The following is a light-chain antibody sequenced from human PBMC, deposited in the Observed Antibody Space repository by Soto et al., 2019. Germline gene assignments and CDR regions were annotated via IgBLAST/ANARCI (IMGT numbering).Light chain of an antibody. CDR3: QQYHIYSGT. J-gene: IGKJ1*01. CDR2: AAS. Sequence: IQLTQSPSSLSASVGDRVTITCRASQSISSYLNWYQQKPGKAPKLLIYAASSLQSGVPSRFSGSGSGTEFTLTINSLQPDDFATYYCQQYHIYSGTFGQGTKVDIK. CDR1: QSISSY. V-gene: IGKV1-39*01.